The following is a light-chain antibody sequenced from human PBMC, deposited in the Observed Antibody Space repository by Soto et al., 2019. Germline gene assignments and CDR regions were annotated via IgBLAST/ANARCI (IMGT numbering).Light chain of an antibody. V-gene: IGKV3-20*01. CDR2: GAS. J-gene: IGKJ4*01. CDR1: QSVSSSY. CDR3: QQYGSSSPLT. Sequence: EFVLTQSPGTLSLSPGERATLSCRASQSVSSSYLAWSQQKPGQAPRILIYGASTRATGIPDRFSGSGSGTAVSLTISRLEPEDFAVYYCQQYGSSSPLTFGGGTKVEIK.